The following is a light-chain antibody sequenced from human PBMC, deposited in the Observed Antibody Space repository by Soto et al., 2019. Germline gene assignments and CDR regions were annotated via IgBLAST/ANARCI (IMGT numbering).Light chain of an antibody. CDR1: QSVLFTSYNRNC. V-gene: IGKV4-1*01. CDR2: WAS. J-gene: IGKJ1*01. CDR3: QQYYSTPRT. Sequence: DIVMTQSPDSLAVSLGERATINCKSSQSVLFTSYNRNCLAWFQQKPGQPPKLLIYWASTRESGVPDRFSGSGSGTDFTLTISSLQAEDVAVYYCQQYYSTPRTFGQGTKVDIK.